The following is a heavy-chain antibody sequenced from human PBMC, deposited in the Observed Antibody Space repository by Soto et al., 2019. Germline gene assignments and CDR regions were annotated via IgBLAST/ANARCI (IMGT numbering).Heavy chain of an antibody. CDR2: IIPIFGTA. CDR1: GGTFSSYA. Sequence: GASVKVSCKASGGTFSSYAISWVRQAPGQGLEWMGGIIPIFGTANYAQKFQGRVTITADESTSTAYMELSSLRSEDTAVYYCARDGDKRDGCHFDYSDQGTLVTVSS. CDR3: ARDGDKRDGCHFDY. D-gene: IGHD6-19*01. V-gene: IGHV1-69*13. J-gene: IGHJ4*02.